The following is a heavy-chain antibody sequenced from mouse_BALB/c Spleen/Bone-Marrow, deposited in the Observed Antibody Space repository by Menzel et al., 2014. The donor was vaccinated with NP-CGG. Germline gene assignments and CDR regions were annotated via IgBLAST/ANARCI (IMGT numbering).Heavy chain of an antibody. CDR3: ARLNYYGNLFV. Sequence: EVQGVESGGGLVQPGGSLKLSCAASGFDFSRYWMSWVRQAPGKGLEWIGEINPDSSTINYTPSLKDKFIISRDNAKNPLYLQMSKVRSEDTALYYCARLNYYGNLFVWGAGTPVTVSS. J-gene: IGHJ1*01. D-gene: IGHD1-1*01. CDR1: GFDFSRYW. CDR2: INPDSSTI. V-gene: IGHV4-1*02.